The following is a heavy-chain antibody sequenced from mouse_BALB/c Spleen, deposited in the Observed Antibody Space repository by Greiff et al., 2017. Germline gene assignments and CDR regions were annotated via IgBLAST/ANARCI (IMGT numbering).Heavy chain of an antibody. CDR1: GFNIKDTY. J-gene: IGHJ4*01. CDR3: ARLLFYAMDY. CDR2: IDPANGNT. D-gene: IGHD2-12*01. Sequence: VELQQSGAELVKPGASVKLSCTASGFNIKDTYMHWVKQRPEQGLEWIGRIDPANGNTKYDPKFQGKATITADTSSNTAYLQLSSLTSEDTAVYYCARLLFYAMDYWGQGTSVTVSS. V-gene: IGHV14-3*02.